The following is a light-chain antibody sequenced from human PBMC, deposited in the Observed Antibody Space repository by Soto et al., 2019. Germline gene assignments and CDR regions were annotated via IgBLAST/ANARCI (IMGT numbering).Light chain of an antibody. J-gene: IGLJ1*01. Sequence: QSALTQPASVSGSPGQSITISCTGTRRDVGGYNYVSWYQQYPGKSPKLLIYEVTHRPSGVSKRFSGSKSGNTASLTISGLQAEDEADYYCSSYTISNALPFVFGTGTKVPVL. CDR2: EVT. CDR1: RRDVGGYNY. V-gene: IGLV2-14*01. CDR3: SSYTISNALPFV.